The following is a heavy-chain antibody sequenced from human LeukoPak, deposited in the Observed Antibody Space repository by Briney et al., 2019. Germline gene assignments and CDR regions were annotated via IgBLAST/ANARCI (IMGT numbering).Heavy chain of an antibody. D-gene: IGHD3-3*01. Sequence: GRSLRLSCAASGFTFSSYAMHWVRQAPGKGLEWVAVILSDGSKEFYTDSVKGRFTISRDNSKNTLYLQMNSLRAEDTAVYYCAKDIYDFWSGQDHDAFDIWGQGTMVTVSS. V-gene: IGHV3-30*04. CDR1: GFTFSSYA. CDR3: AKDIYDFWSGQDHDAFDI. CDR2: ILSDGSKE. J-gene: IGHJ3*02.